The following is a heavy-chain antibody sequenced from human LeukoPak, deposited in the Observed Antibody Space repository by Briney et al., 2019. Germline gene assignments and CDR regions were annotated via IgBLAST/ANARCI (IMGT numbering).Heavy chain of an antibody. CDR3: AKDLGYSYGGTSMDV. CDR1: GFTFGSNG. D-gene: IGHD5-18*01. Sequence: GGSLRLSCAASGFTFGSNGMNWVRQAPGKGLEWISYISSSSSTIYYADSVKGRFTISRDNSKNTLYLQMNSLRAEDTAVYYCAKDLGYSYGGTSMDVWGKGTTVTVSS. V-gene: IGHV3-48*01. J-gene: IGHJ6*03. CDR2: ISSSSSTI.